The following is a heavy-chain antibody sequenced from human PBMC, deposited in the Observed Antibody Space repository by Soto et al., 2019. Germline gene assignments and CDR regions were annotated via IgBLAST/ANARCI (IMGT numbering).Heavy chain of an antibody. J-gene: IGHJ6*02. D-gene: IGHD3-3*01. CDR3: ARTPYYDFWSGYYGMDV. Sequence: SETLSLTCAVYGGSFSGYYWSWIRQPPGKGLEWIGEINHSGSTNYNPSLKSRVTISVDTSKNQFSLKLSSVTAADTAVYYCARTPYYDFWSGYYGMDVWGQGTTVTVSS. CDR1: GGSFSGYY. CDR2: INHSGST. V-gene: IGHV4-34*01.